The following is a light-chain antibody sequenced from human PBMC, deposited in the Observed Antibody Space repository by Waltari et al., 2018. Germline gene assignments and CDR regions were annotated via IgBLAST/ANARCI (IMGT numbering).Light chain of an antibody. V-gene: IGKV3-15*01. CDR1: QSLSSN. CDR3: QERGRT. J-gene: IGKJ4*02. CDR2: GAS. Sequence: IVMTQSPATLSVSPGEGATLSCKASQSLSSNLAWYQQKPGQLPRPLIYGASTRATGIPARFSGSGSGTEFTLTISGLQAEDFAVYDCQERGRTFGRGAKVE.